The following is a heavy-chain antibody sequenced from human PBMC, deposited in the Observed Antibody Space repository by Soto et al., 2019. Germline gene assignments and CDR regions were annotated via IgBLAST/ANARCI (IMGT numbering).Heavy chain of an antibody. CDR2: ISYDGSNK. CDR3: ARVPSSSGRAHFDY. D-gene: IGHD2-15*01. V-gene: IGHV3-30-3*01. Sequence: QVQLVESGGGVVQPGRSLRLSCAASGFTFSSYAMHWVRQAPGKGLEWVAVISYDGSNKYYADSVKGRFTISRDNSXNTLYLQMNSPRAEDTAVYYCARVPSSSGRAHFDYWGQGTLVTVSS. CDR1: GFTFSSYA. J-gene: IGHJ4*02.